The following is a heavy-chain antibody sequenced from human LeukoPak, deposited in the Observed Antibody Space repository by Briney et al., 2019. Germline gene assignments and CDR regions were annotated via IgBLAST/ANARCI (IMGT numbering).Heavy chain of an antibody. CDR2: ITGNGDNT. V-gene: IGHV3-64*02. J-gene: IGHJ4*02. CDR1: GFTFSSYS. D-gene: IGHD3-16*01. CDR3: ARVGGDYFDY. Sequence: GESLRLSCAASGFTFSSYSMHWVRQAPGKGLEYVSAITGNGDNTYYADSVKGRFTISRDNSKNTLYLQMGSLRAEDMAVYYCARVGGDYFDYWGQGTLVTVSS.